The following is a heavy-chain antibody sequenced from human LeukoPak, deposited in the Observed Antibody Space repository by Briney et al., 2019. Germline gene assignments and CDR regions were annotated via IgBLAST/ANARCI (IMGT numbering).Heavy chain of an antibody. CDR2: NNGDGSTT. V-gene: IGHV3-74*01. Sequence: GGSLRLSCVASGFSLSGYWMYWVRQAPGKGLMYISRNNGDGSTTNYADVVKGRFTMSRDNVKNTLYLQMNSLRVEDTAVYYCTRRLDDWGQGTLVTVSS. D-gene: IGHD3-16*01. CDR1: GFSLSGYW. J-gene: IGHJ4*02. CDR3: TRRLDD.